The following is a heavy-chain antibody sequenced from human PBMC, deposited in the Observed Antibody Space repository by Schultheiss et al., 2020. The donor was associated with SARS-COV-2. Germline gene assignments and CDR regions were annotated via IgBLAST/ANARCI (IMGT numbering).Heavy chain of an antibody. CDR3: ARGISYYYGSGSYYNDY. CDR2: IYYSGST. D-gene: IGHD3-10*01. J-gene: IGHJ4*02. CDR1: GGSISSYY. Sequence: SETLSLTSTVSGGSISSYYWSWIRQPPGKGLEWIGYIYYSGSTNYNPSLKSRVTISVDTSKNQFSLKLSSVTAADTAVYYCARGISYYYGSGSYYNDYWGQGTLVTVSS. V-gene: IGHV4-59*01.